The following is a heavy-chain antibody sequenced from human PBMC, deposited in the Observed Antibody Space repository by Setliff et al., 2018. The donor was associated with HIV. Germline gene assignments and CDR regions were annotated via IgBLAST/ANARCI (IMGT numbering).Heavy chain of an antibody. CDR2: IRYDGSNK. V-gene: IGHV3-30*02. Sequence: QPGGSLRLSCAASGFTFSSYGMHWVRQAPGKGLEWVAFIRYDGSNKYYADSVKGRFTISRDNSKNTLYLQMNSLRAEDTAVYYCAKDARDVVWAAAIDYFDYWGQGTLVTVSS. J-gene: IGHJ4*02. CDR3: AKDARDVVWAAAIDYFDY. D-gene: IGHD2-2*01. CDR1: GFTFSSYG.